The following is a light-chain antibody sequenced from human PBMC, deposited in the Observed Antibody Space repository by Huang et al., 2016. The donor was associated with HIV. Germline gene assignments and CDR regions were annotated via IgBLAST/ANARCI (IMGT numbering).Light chain of an antibody. V-gene: IGKV3-15*01. CDR2: EAS. CDR1: QNIGGS. J-gene: IGKJ4*01. CDR3: QQYNDWSAVT. Sequence: EIVMTQSPATLSVSPGERATLSCRASQNIGGSLAWYQKKPGQAPRLLIYEASTRATGIPAGCSGSESGTDFTLTISSLQSEDFAVYYCQQYNDWSAVTFGGGTKVEI.